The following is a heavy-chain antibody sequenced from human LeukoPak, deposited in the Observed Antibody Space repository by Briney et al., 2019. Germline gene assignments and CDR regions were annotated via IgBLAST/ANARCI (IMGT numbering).Heavy chain of an antibody. J-gene: IGHJ4*02. CDR2: IKDRGST. D-gene: IGHD6-6*01. CDR1: GGSFSGYY. CDR3: ARGRTTQSRIAARPPNFDY. V-gene: IGHV4-34*01. Sequence: PSETLSLTXAVYGGSFSGYYWSWIRQPPGKGLEWIGEIKDRGSTNYNPSLKSRVTISVDTSKNQFSLKLSSVTAADTALYSCARGRTTQSRIAARPPNFDYWGQGTLVTVSS.